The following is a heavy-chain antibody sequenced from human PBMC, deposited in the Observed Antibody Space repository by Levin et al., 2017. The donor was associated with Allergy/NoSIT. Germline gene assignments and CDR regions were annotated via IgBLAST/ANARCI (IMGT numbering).Heavy chain of an antibody. J-gene: IGHJ4*02. D-gene: IGHD2-15*01. CDR2: IYHSGST. CDR3: ASTIVVVVAARPGVFDY. CDR1: GYSISSGYY. Sequence: SQTLSLTCTVSGYSISSGYYWGWIRQPPGKGLEWIGSIYHSGSTYYNPSLKSRVTISVDTSKNQFSLKLSSVTAADTAVYYCASTIVVVVAARPGVFDYWGQGTLVTVSS. V-gene: IGHV4-38-2*02.